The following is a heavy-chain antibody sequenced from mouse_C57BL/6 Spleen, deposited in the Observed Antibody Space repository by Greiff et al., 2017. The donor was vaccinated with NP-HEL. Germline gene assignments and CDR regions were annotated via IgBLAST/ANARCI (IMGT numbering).Heavy chain of an antibody. J-gene: IGHJ2*01. Sequence: QVQLQQSGAELVWPGASVTLSCKASGYTFTDYEMHWVKQTPVHGLEWIGAIDPETGGTAYNQKFKGKAILTADKSSSTAYMELRSLTSEDSAVYYCTRWGDGSYYFDYWGQGTTLTVSS. V-gene: IGHV1-15*01. CDR2: IDPETGGT. D-gene: IGHD2-3*01. CDR1: GYTFTDYE. CDR3: TRWGDGSYYFDY.